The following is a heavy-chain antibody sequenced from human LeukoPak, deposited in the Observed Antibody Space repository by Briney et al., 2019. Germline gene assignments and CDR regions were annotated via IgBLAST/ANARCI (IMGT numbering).Heavy chain of an antibody. Sequence: PSETLSLTCTVSGASISSYYWSWIRQPPGKGLEWIGYIYYSGSTNYNPSLKSRVTISVDTSKNQFSLRLSSVTAADTAVYYCARHRYYYDSSGYYYQPWGQGALVTVSS. V-gene: IGHV4-59*01. D-gene: IGHD3-22*01. J-gene: IGHJ5*02. CDR2: IYYSGST. CDR3: ARHRYYYDSSGYYYQP. CDR1: GASISSYY.